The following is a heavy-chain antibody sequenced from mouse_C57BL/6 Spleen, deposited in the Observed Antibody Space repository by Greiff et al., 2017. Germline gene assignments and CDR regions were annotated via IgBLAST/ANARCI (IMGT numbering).Heavy chain of an antibody. Sequence: DVMLVESGGGLVKPGGTLKLSCAASGFTFSDYGMHWVRQAPEKGLEWVAYISSGSSTIYYADTVKGRFTISRDNAKNTLFLQMTSLGSEDTAMYYCARKTYFDYWGQGTTLTVSS. CDR2: ISSGSSTI. CDR1: GFTFSDYG. J-gene: IGHJ2*01. CDR3: ARKTYFDY. V-gene: IGHV5-17*01.